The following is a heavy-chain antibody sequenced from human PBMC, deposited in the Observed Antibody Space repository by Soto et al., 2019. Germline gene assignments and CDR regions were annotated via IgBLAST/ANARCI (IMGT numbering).Heavy chain of an antibody. D-gene: IGHD3-16*01. J-gene: IGHJ3*02. Sequence: SVKVSCKASGGTFSSYAISWVRQAPGQGLEWMGGIIPIFGTANYAQKFQGRVTITADKSTSTAYMELSRLRSEDTAVYYCAREREYVVRYDFDIWGQGTMVTV. V-gene: IGHV1-69*06. CDR3: AREREYVVRYDFDI. CDR1: GGTFSSYA. CDR2: IIPIFGTA.